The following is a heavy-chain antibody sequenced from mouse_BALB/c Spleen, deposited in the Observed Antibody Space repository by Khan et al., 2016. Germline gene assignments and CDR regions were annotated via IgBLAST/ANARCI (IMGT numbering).Heavy chain of an antibody. CDR1: GFTFSSFG. D-gene: IGHD2-1*01. CDR3: ARNGNFDY. V-gene: IGHV5-17*02. J-gene: IGHJ2*01. CDR2: ISSGSSTI. Sequence: EVQLVESGGGLVQPGGSRKLSCAASGFTFSSFGMHWVRQAPEKGLEWVAYISSGSSTIYYADTVKGRFTISRDNPKNTLFLQMTSLRSEDTAMYYCARNGNFDYWGQGTTLTVSS.